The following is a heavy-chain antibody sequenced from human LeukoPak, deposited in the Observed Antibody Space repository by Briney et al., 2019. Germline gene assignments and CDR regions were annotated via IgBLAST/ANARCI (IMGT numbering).Heavy chain of an antibody. V-gene: IGHV1-8*01. CDR2: MNPNSGNT. J-gene: IGHJ6*02. CDR1: GYTFTSYD. D-gene: IGHD6-19*01. CDR3: ARTVAGPYYYYYGMDV. Sequence: ASVTVSCKASGYTFTSYDINWVRQATGQGLEWMGWMNPNSGNTGYAQKFQGRVTMTRDTSISTAYMELSRLRSDDTAVYYCARTVAGPYYYYYGMDVWGQGTTVTVSS.